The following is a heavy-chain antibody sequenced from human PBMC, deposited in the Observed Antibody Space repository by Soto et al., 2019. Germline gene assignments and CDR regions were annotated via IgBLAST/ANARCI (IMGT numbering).Heavy chain of an antibody. CDR2: ISTSGGST. CDR1: GFTFSSYA. CDR3: SLSDRYYGMDV. J-gene: IGHJ6*02. V-gene: IGHV3-23*01. Sequence: EVQLLXSGGGLVQPGGSLRLSCAASGFTFSSYAMSWVRQAPGKGLEWVSSISTSGGSTYYADSVKGRFTXXXXXSNXXXXXXXXXLXAEXTAVYYCSLSDRYYGMDVWGLGTTVXVSS.